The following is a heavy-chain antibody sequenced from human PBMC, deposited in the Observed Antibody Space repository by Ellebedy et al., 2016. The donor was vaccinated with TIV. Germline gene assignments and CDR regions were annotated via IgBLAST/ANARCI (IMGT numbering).Heavy chain of an antibody. V-gene: IGHV3-48*02. CDR3: ARTSLWGFAAFDL. D-gene: IGHD3-16*01. CDR1: GVSVFNFD. J-gene: IGHJ3*01. CDR2: ITSSGATI. Sequence: PGGSLRLSCAASGVSVFNFDMNWVRQAPGKGLEWVSHITSSGATIFYADSVKGRFTISRDNAKKSLYLQMNSLRDEDTAVYYCARTSLWGFAAFDLWGQGTMVTVSS.